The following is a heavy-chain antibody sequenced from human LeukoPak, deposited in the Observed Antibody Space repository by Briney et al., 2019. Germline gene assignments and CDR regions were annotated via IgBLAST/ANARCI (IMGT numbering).Heavy chain of an antibody. V-gene: IGHV4-59*12. Sequence: SETLSLTCTVSGGSISSSYWSWIRQPPGKGLEWIGYIYYTGSTNYNPSLKSRVTISVDTSKNQFSLKLSSVTAADTAVYYCATTDTTSSAYWGQGTLVTVSS. D-gene: IGHD6-6*01. CDR3: ATTDTTSSAY. J-gene: IGHJ4*02. CDR2: IYYTGST. CDR1: GGSISSSY.